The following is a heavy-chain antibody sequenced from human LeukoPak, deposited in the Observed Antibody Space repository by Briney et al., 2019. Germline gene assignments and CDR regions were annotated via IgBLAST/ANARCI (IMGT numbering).Heavy chain of an antibody. CDR1: GYSFTSYW. V-gene: IGHV5-51*01. CDR3: ARPYGAPHNWFDP. J-gene: IGHJ5*02. D-gene: IGHD4/OR15-4a*01. Sequence: GESLKISRKCSGYSFTSYWIGWVRQMPGKGLEWMGIIYPGDSDTRYSPSFQGQVTISADKSISTAYLQWSSLKASDTAMYYCARPYGAPHNWFDPWGQGTLVTVSS. CDR2: IYPGDSDT.